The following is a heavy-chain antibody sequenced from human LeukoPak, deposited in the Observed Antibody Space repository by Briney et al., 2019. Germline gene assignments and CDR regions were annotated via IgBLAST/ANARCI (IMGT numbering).Heavy chain of an antibody. CDR3: ARFLVRVVHYYYGMDV. V-gene: IGHV4-34*01. CDR1: GGSFSGYY. Sequence: SSETLSLTCAVYGGSFSGYYWSWIRQPPGKGLEWIGEINHSGSTNYNPPLKSRVTISVDTSKNQFSLKLSSVTAADTAVYYCARFLVRVVHYYYGMDVWGQGTTVTVSS. D-gene: IGHD3-10*01. CDR2: INHSGST. J-gene: IGHJ6*02.